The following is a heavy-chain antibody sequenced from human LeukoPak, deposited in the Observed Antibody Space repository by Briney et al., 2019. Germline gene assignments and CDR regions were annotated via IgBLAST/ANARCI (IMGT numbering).Heavy chain of an antibody. Sequence: GGSLRLSCAASGFTFSSYAMSWVRQAPGKGLEWVSAISGSDGSTYYADSVKGRFTISRDSSKNTLYLQMNSLRAEDTAVYYCAKDGSGSSWGNNWGQGTLVTVSS. V-gene: IGHV3-23*01. J-gene: IGHJ4*02. D-gene: IGHD6-13*01. CDR1: GFTFSSYA. CDR2: ISGSDGST. CDR3: AKDGSGSSWGNN.